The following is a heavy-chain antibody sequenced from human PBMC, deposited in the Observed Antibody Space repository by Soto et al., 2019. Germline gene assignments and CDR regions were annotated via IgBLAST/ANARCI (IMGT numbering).Heavy chain of an antibody. V-gene: IGHV3-33*01. Sequence: QVQLVESGGGVVQPGRSLRLSCAASGFTFSSYGMHWVRKAPGKGLEWVAVIWYDGSNKYYADSVKGRFTISRDNSKNTLYLQMNGLSAEATAVYYGATYYDSSGYYTTPFDLWGRGTLVTVSS. D-gene: IGHD3-22*01. J-gene: IGHJ2*01. CDR2: IWYDGSNK. CDR1: GFTFSSYG. CDR3: ATYYDSSGYYTTPFDL.